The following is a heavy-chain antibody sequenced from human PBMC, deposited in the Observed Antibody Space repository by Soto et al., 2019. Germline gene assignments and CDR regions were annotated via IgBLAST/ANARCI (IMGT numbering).Heavy chain of an antibody. CDR2: IYSGGRT. CDR3: ARDKTSYYDVSGIFDI. D-gene: IGHD3-22*01. Sequence: EVQLVESGGGLIQPGGSLRLSCAASGFNVSTNYMTWVRQAPGKGLEWVSVIYSGGRTYYADSVKGRFTISRDNSKNTLYLQMNSLRDEDTAVYYCARDKTSYYDVSGIFDIWGQGTMVTVSS. V-gene: IGHV3-53*01. J-gene: IGHJ3*02. CDR1: GFNVSTNY.